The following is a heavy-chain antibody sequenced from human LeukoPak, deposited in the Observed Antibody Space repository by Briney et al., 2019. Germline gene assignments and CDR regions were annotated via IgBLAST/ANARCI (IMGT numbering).Heavy chain of an antibody. CDR1: GGSLSSYY. J-gene: IGHJ6*03. CDR2: IYYSGST. Sequence: SETLSLTCTGSGGSLSSYYWSWLRQPPGKGLEWIGYIYYSGSTNYNPSLKSRVTISVDTSKNQFSLKLSSVTAADTAVYYCARGTADLVGSSGWYLDYYYYMDVWGKGTTVTVSS. D-gene: IGHD6-19*01. V-gene: IGHV4-59*01. CDR3: ARGTADLVGSSGWYLDYYYYMDV.